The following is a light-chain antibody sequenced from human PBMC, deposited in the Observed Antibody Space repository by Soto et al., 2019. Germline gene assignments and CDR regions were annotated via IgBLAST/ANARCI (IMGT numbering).Light chain of an antibody. Sequence: EIVLTQSPGTLSLSPGERVTLSCRASQSVSIRYLAWYQKKPGQAPRLLMYGASSRATGIPDRFSGSGSGTDFTLTISRLEPEDFALYYCQQYGSSPPYTFGQGTKLEIK. V-gene: IGKV3-20*01. CDR1: QSVSIRY. CDR3: QQYGSSPPYT. CDR2: GAS. J-gene: IGKJ2*01.